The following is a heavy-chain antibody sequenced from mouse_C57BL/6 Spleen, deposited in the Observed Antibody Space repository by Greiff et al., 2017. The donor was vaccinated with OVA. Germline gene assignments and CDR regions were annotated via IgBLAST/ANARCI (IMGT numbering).Heavy chain of an antibody. CDR1: GYTFTDYY. V-gene: IGHV1-26*01. CDR2: INPNSGGT. J-gene: IGHJ2*01. CDR3: ARYSSGLDY. Sequence: EVQLQQSGPELVKPGASVKISCKASGYTFTDYYMNWVKQSHGKSLEWIGDINPNSGGTSYNQKFKGKATLTVDKSSSTAYMELRSLTSEDSAVYYCARYSSGLDYWGQGTTLTVSS. D-gene: IGHD3-2*02.